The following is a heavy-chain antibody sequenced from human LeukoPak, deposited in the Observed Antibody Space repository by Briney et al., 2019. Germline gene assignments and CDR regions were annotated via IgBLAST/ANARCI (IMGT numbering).Heavy chain of an antibody. CDR2: IRYDGSNK. CDR3: AKDGAWLRFDD. CDR1: GFTFSSYG. J-gene: IGHJ4*02. Sequence: PGGSLRLSCAASGFTFSSYGMHWVRQAPGKGLEWVAFIRYDGSNKYYADSVKGRFTISRDNSKNSLYLQMTNLRAEDTAVYYCAKDGAWLRFDDWGQGILVSVSS. V-gene: IGHV3-30*02. D-gene: IGHD5-12*01.